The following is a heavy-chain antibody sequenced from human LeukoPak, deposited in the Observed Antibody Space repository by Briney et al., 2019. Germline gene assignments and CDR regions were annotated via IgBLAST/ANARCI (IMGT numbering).Heavy chain of an antibody. CDR1: GYSFSTYW. Sequence: GESLKISCKGSGYSFSTYWISWVRQMPGKGLEWMGRIDPSDSFTNYSPSFQGHVTISADKSISTAYLQWSSLKASDTAIYYCVRHRDYYDMSGHDYWGQGVLVTVSS. D-gene: IGHD3-22*01. CDR2: IDPSDSFT. CDR3: VRHRDYYDMSGHDY. V-gene: IGHV5-10-1*01. J-gene: IGHJ4*02.